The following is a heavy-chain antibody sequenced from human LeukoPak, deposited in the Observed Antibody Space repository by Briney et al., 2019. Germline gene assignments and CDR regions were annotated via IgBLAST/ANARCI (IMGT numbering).Heavy chain of an antibody. Sequence: SETLSLTCTVSGDSISSYYWSWIRQPPGKGLEWIGYIYTSGGTNYIPSLKGRVTISIDTSKNQFSLKLSSVTAADSAMYYCARLTRLSTSPDRYYLDYWGQGTLVTVPS. D-gene: IGHD6-6*01. CDR1: GDSISSYY. CDR3: ARLTRLSTSPDRYYLDY. V-gene: IGHV4-4*09. J-gene: IGHJ4*02. CDR2: IYTSGGT.